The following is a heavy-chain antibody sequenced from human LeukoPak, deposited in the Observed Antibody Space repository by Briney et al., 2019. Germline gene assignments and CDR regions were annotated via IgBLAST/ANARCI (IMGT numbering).Heavy chain of an antibody. V-gene: IGHV3-30*04. Sequence: GRSLRLSCAASGFTFSSYAMHWVRQAPGKGLEWVAVISYDGSNKYYADSVKGRFTISRDNSKNTLYLQMNSLRAEDTAVSYSARDPRLSLGYHIYYYGMDVWGQGTTVTVSS. D-gene: IGHD2-21*01. CDR2: ISYDGSNK. CDR3: ARDPRLSLGYHIYYYGMDV. J-gene: IGHJ6*02. CDR1: GFTFSSYA.